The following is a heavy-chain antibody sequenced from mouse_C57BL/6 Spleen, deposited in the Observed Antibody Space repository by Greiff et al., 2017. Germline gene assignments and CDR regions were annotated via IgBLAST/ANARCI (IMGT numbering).Heavy chain of an antibody. J-gene: IGHJ4*01. Sequence: QVHVKQSGPGLVQPSQSLSITCTVSGFSLTSYGVHWVRQSPGQGLEWLGVIWRAGSTDYNAAFISRLSISKDNSKSQVFFKMNSLQADDTAIYYCARRIGGYAMDYWGQGTSVTVSS. D-gene: IGHD2-14*01. CDR2: IWRAGST. CDR3: ARRIGGYAMDY. V-gene: IGHV2-2*01. CDR1: GFSLTSYG.